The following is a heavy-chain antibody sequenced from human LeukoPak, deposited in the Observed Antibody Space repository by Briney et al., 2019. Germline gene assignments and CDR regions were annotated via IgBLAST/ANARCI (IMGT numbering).Heavy chain of an antibody. Sequence: ASVKVSCKASGGTFSSYAISWVRQAPGQGLEWMGGIIPIFGTANCAQKFQGRVTITADESTSTAYMELSSLRSEDTAVYYCASSGTYYDFWSGYYQFDYWGQGTLVTVSS. CDR2: IIPIFGTA. J-gene: IGHJ4*02. CDR1: GGTFSSYA. CDR3: ASSGTYYDFWSGYYQFDY. V-gene: IGHV1-69*13. D-gene: IGHD3-3*01.